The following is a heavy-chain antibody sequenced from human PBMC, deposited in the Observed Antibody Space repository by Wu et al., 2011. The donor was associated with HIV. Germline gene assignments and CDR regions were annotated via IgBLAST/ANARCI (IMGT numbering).Heavy chain of an antibody. D-gene: IGHD5-24*01. CDR1: GYTFTDNS. CDR3: ARSAGRPQDGYNYYAFDI. CDR2: INPNSGGT. V-gene: IGHV1-2*02. Sequence: QVQLVQSGAEVKKPGASVKVSCQASGYTFTDNSVHWVRQAPGQGLEWMGWINPNSGGTNYAQKFQGRVTMTRDTSISTAYMELSRLRSDDTAVYYCARSAGRPQDGYNYYAFDIWGQGTMVTVSS. J-gene: IGHJ3*02.